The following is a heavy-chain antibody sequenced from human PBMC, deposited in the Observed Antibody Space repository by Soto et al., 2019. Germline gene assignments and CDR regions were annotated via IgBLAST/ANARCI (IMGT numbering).Heavy chain of an antibody. J-gene: IGHJ6*02. V-gene: IGHV3-48*03. D-gene: IGHD3-22*01. Sequence: EVQLLESGGGLVQPGGSLRLSCAASGFTFSSYEMNWVRQAPGKGLEWVSYISSSGSTIYYADSVKGRFTISRDNAKNSLYLQMNSLRAEDTAVYYCARVSSGGSGYTAPIRYYYGMDVWGQGTTVTVSS. CDR3: ARVSSGGSGYTAPIRYYYGMDV. CDR2: ISSSGSTI. CDR1: GFTFSSYE.